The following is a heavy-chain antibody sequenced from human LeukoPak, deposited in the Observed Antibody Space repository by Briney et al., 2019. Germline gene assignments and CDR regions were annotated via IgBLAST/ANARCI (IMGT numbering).Heavy chain of an antibody. D-gene: IGHD3-9*01. Sequence: ASVKVSCKASGYTFTSYGISWVRQAPGQGLEWMGWISAYNGNTNYAQKLQGRVTMTTDTSTSTAYMELRSLRSADTAVYYCARSEPRHNLRYFAWFRGTSWFDPWGQGTLVTVSS. CDR3: ARSEPRHNLRYFAWFRGTSWFDP. J-gene: IGHJ5*02. CDR1: GYTFTSYG. CDR2: ISAYNGNT. V-gene: IGHV1-18*01.